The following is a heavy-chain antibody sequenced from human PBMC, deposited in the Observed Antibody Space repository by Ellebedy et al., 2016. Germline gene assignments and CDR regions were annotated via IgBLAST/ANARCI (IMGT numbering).Heavy chain of an antibody. CDR1: GFTFSDYY. J-gene: IGHJ4*02. CDR2: ISYDGSNK. CDR3: AREGQDCSGGSCYSFDY. D-gene: IGHD2-15*01. V-gene: IGHV3-30-3*01. Sequence: GGSLRLXXAASGFTFSDYYMSWIRQAPGKGLEWVAVISYDGSNKYYADSVKGRFTISRDNSKNTLYLQMNSLRAEDTAVYYCAREGQDCSGGSCYSFDYWGQGTLVTVSS.